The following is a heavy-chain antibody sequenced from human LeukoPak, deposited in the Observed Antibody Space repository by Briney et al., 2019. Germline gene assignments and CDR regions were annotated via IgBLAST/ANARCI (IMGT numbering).Heavy chain of an antibody. J-gene: IGHJ4*02. CDR3: AKEVYGAVAGNFGY. Sequence: GGSLRLSCAASGNYWMHWVRQAPGKGLEWVSAISGSGGSTYYADSVKGRFTISRDNPKNTLYLQMNSLRAEDTAVYYCAKEVYGAVAGNFGYWGQGTLVTVSS. V-gene: IGHV3-23*01. CDR2: ISGSGGST. D-gene: IGHD6-19*01. CDR1: GNYW.